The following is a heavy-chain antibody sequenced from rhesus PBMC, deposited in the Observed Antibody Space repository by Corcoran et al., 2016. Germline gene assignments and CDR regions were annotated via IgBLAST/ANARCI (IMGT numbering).Heavy chain of an antibody. Sequence: QVQLQESGPGVVKPSETLSLTCAVSGGSISGYYLWSWIRQPPGKGLEWIGDIYGGSGSTSYNPSLKSRVIISIDTSKNQFSLKLSSVTAADTAVYYCARGLYSYYYCDYWGQGVLGTVSA. V-gene: IGHV4-143*01. CDR3: ARGLYSYYYCDY. CDR1: GGSISGYYL. CDR2: IYGGSGST. J-gene: IGHJ4*01. D-gene: IGHD5-12*01.